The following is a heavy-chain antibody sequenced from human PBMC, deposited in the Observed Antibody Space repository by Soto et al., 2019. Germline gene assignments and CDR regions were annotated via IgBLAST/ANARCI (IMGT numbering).Heavy chain of an antibody. CDR2: INPNSGGT. CDR3: ARTLHGGNSGWGWEYYFDY. Sequence: GASVRVSCKXSGYTFTGYYMHWVRQAPGQGLEWMGWINPNSGGTNYAQKFQGWVTMTRDTSISTAYMELSRLRSDDTAVYYCARTLHGGNSGWGWEYYFDYWGQGTLVTVSS. V-gene: IGHV1-2*04. CDR1: GYTFTGYY. D-gene: IGHD2-21*02. J-gene: IGHJ4*02.